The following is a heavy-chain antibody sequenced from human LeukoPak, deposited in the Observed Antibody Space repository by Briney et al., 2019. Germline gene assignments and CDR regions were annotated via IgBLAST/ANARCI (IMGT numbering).Heavy chain of an antibody. CDR1: GGTFSGYA. D-gene: IGHD6-13*01. J-gene: IGHJ4*02. CDR3: ARVGAAAADYFDY. V-gene: IGHV1-69*04. CDR2: IIPILGIA. Sequence: ASVKVSCKASGGTFSGYAISWVRQAPGQGLEWMGRIIPILGIANYAQKFQGRVTMTRDTSISTAYMELSRLRSDDTAVYYCARVGAAAADYFDYWGQGTLVTVSS.